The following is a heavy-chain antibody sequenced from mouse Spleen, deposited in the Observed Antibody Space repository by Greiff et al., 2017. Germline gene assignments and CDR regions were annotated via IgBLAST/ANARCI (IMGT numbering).Heavy chain of an antibody. J-gene: IGHJ2*01. CDR1: GYAFSSYW. CDR2: IYPGDGDT. Sequence: VQLQQSGAELVKPGASVKISCKASGYAFSSYWMNWVKQRPGKGLEWIGQIYPGDGDTNYNGKFKGKATLTADKSSSTAYMQLSSLTSEDSAVYFCARSSYYSNLYYFDYWGQGTTLTVSS. D-gene: IGHD2-5*01. CDR3: ARSSYYSNLYYFDY. V-gene: IGHV1-80*01.